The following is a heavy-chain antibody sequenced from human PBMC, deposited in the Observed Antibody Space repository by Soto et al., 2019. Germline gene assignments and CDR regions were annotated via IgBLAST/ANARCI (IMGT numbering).Heavy chain of an antibody. CDR3: ARHNVAAALGYFDY. V-gene: IGHV4-39*01. J-gene: IGHJ4*02. CDR2: IYYSGST. D-gene: IGHD5-12*01. Sequence: SETLSLTCTVSGGSISSSSYYWGWIRQPPGKGLEWIGSIYYSGSTYYNPSLKSRVTISVDTSKNQFSLKLSSVTAADTAVYYCARHNVAAALGYFDYWGQGTLVTVSS. CDR1: GGSISSSSYY.